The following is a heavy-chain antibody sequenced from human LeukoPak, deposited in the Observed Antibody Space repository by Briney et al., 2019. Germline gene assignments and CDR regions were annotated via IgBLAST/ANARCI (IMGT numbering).Heavy chain of an antibody. CDR1: GGSFSGYY. Sequence: SETLSLTCAVYGGSFSGYYWSWIRQPPGKGLEWIGEINHSGSTNYNPSLKSRVTISVDTSKNQFSLKLSSVTAADTAVYYCAREKMATTGGFDYWGQGTLVTVSS. J-gene: IGHJ4*02. D-gene: IGHD5-24*01. CDR2: INHSGST. CDR3: AREKMATTGGFDY. V-gene: IGHV4-34*01.